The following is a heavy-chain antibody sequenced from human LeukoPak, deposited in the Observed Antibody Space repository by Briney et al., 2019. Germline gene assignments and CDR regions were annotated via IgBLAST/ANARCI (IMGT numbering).Heavy chain of an antibody. Sequence: SETLSLTCTVSGYAISSGEYRGWLRQPPRKGLEWIGSIYHSGSTYYNPSLKSRVTISVDTSKNQFSLKLSSVTAADTAVYYCARTTGRDAFDIWGQGTMVTVSS. CDR3: ARTTGRDAFDI. J-gene: IGHJ3*02. CDR1: GYAISSGEY. CDR2: IYHSGST. V-gene: IGHV4-38-2*02. D-gene: IGHD1-26*01.